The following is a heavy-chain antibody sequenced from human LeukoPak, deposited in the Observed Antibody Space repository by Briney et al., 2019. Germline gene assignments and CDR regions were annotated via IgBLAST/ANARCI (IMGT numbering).Heavy chain of an antibody. CDR3: ARDRGGSAFDI. D-gene: IGHD3-10*01. J-gene: IGHJ3*02. V-gene: IGHV3-30-3*01. CDR2: ISYDGSNK. Sequence: PGGSLRLSCAASGFSYSSYAMHWVRQAPGKGLEWVAVISYDGSNKYYADSVKGRFTISRDNAKNTLYLQMNSLRAEDTAVYHCARDRGGSAFDILGQGTIVTVSS. CDR1: GFSYSSYA.